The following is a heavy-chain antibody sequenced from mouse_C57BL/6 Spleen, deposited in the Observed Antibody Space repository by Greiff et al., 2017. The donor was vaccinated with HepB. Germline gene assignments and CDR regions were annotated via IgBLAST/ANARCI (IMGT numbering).Heavy chain of an antibody. V-gene: IGHV1-22*01. D-gene: IGHD1-1*01. CDR1: GYTFTDYN. Sequence: VQLQQSGPELVKPGASVKMSCKASGYTFTDYNMHWVKQSHGKSLEWIGYINPNNGGTSYNQKFKGKATLTVNKSSITAYMELRSLTSEDSAVYYCAAITTVVRYWGQGTTLTVSS. CDR3: AAITTVVRY. CDR2: INPNNGGT. J-gene: IGHJ2*01.